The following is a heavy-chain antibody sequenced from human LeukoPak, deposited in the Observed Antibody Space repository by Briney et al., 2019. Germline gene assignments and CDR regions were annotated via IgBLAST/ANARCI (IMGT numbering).Heavy chain of an antibody. V-gene: IGHV3-73*01. Sequence: GGSLRLSCTASGFTFSGSAMHWVRQASGKGLEWVGRIRSKANSYATAYAASVKGRFTISRDDSKNTAYLQMNSLKTEDTAVYYCTRHDYGGNSRYYYYYMDVWGKGTTVTVSS. CDR1: GFTFSGSA. J-gene: IGHJ6*03. D-gene: IGHD4-23*01. CDR3: TRHDYGGNSRYYYYYMDV. CDR2: IRSKANSYAT.